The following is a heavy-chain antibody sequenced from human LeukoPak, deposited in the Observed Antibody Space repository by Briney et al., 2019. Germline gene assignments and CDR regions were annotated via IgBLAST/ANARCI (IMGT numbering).Heavy chain of an antibody. J-gene: IGHJ5*02. V-gene: IGHV4-59*12. CDR3: AREVVGATGWFEP. D-gene: IGHD1-26*01. CDR1: GGSINTYY. CDR2: IYYSGRT. Sequence: PSETLSLTCTVSGGSINTYYWSWIRQPPGKGLEWIGYIYYSGRTNYNSSLKSRVTVSTDTSKNQFSLKLTSVTAADTAVYYCAREVVGATGWFEPWGQGTLVTVSS.